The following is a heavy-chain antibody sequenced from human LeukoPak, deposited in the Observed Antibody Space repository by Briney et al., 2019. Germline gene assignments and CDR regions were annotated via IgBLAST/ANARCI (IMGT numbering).Heavy chain of an antibody. D-gene: IGHD5-12*01. CDR3: ARDQGADSGYEGLYFDS. V-gene: IGHV3-11*05. CDR1: GFTFSEYY. J-gene: IGHJ4*02. Sequence: PGGSLRLSCAASGFTFSEYYMNWIRQAPGKGLEWVSYISGSSTYTKYADSARGRFSISRDNAKSSLYLQMNSLRAEDTAVYYCARDQGADSGYEGLYFDSWGQGTLVTVSS. CDR2: ISGSSTYT.